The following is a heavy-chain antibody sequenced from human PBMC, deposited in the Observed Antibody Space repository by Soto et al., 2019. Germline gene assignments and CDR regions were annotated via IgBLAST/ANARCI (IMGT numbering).Heavy chain of an antibody. V-gene: IGHV3-21*06. CDR1: GFTFTRYS. CDR2: ISSTTNYI. CDR3: ARESEDLTSNFDY. J-gene: IGHJ4*02. Sequence: GGSLRLSCAASGFTFTRYSMNWVRQAPGKGLEWVSSISSTTNYIYYGDSMKGRFTISRDNAKNSLYLEMNSLRAEDTAVCYCARESEDLTSNFDYWGQGTLVTVSS.